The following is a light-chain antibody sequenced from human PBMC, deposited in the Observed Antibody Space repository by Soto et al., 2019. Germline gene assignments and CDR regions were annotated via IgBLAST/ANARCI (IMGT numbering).Light chain of an antibody. CDR1: SSNIGAGYD. J-gene: IGLJ3*02. CDR2: ENN. V-gene: IGLV1-40*01. CDR3: QSYDSSVSGPV. Sequence: QSALTQPRSVSGSPGQSVTISCTGSSSNIGAGYDVHWYQQLPRTAPKLLIYENNNRPSGVPDRFSGSKSGTSASLAIIGLQAEDEADYYCQSYDSSVSGPVFGGGTKLTVL.